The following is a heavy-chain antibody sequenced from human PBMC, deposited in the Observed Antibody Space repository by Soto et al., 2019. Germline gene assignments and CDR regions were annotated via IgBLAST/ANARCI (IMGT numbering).Heavy chain of an antibody. CDR2: IYSDGRT. Sequence: PAETLSLTCTVSGVSISSSGYYWGWIRQAPGKGLEWIGNIYSDGRTYYNPSLRSRVALAIGTSQNQFSLKLTSVDASDTAIYYCATQKSSSAAHSYGMDVWGVGTTVTVSS. CDR1: GVSISSSGYY. D-gene: IGHD6-25*01. CDR3: ATQKSSSAAHSYGMDV. V-gene: IGHV4-39*01. J-gene: IGHJ6*04.